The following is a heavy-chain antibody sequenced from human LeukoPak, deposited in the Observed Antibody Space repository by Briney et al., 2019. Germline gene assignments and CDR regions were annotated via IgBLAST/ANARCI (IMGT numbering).Heavy chain of an antibody. CDR2: IYYSGST. V-gene: IGHV4-39*07. CDR1: GGSISSSSYY. Sequence: PSETLSLTCTVSGGSISSSSYYWGWIRQPPGKGLEWIGSIYYSGSTYYNPSLKSRVTISVDTSKNQFSLKLSSVTAADTAVYYCARAGPLTEWLGTTSYYFDYWGQGTLVTVSS. D-gene: IGHD3-3*01. J-gene: IGHJ4*02. CDR3: ARAGPLTEWLGTTSYYFDY.